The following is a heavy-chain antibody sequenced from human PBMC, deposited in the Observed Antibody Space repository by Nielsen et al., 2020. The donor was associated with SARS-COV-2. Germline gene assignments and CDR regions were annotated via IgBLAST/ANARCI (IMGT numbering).Heavy chain of an antibody. Sequence: GGSLRLSCAASGFSFSNYAMHWVRRAPGKGLEWVGFIISTPYGGTREYAASVKGRFTISRDDSKSIAYLEMNSLKIEDTAVYYCTREATYGSLDYWGQGTLVSVSS. D-gene: IGHD3-10*01. J-gene: IGHJ4*02. V-gene: IGHV3-49*04. CDR2: IISTPYGGTR. CDR3: TREATYGSLDY. CDR1: GFSFSNYA.